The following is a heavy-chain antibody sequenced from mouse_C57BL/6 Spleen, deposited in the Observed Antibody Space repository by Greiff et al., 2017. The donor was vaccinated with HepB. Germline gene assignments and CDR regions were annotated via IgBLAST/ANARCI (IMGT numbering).Heavy chain of an antibody. J-gene: IGHJ4*01. V-gene: IGHV1-64*01. D-gene: IGHD2-5*01. Sequence: QVQLQQSGAELVKPGASVKLSCKASGYTFTSYWMHWVKQRPGQGLEWIGMIHPNSGSTNYNEKFKSKATLTVDKSSSTAYMQLSSLTSEDSAVYYCARTYSNYEGNAMDYWGQGTSVTVSS. CDR1: GYTFTSYW. CDR2: IHPNSGST. CDR3: ARTYSNYEGNAMDY.